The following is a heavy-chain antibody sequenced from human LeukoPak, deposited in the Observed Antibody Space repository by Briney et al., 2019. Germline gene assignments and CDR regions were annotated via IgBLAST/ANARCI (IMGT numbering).Heavy chain of an antibody. V-gene: IGHV3-23*01. J-gene: IGHJ4*02. CDR2: ISGSGGST. D-gene: IGHD3-10*01. Sequence: LXWVSAISGSGGSTYYADSVKGPFTISRDNSKNTLYLQMNSLRAEDTAVYYCAKHYYGSGSYDYWGQGTLVTVSS. CDR3: AKHYYGSGSYDY.